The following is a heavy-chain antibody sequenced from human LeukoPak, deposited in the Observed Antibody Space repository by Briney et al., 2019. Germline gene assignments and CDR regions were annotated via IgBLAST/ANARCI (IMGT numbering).Heavy chain of an antibody. CDR2: IYVDGRT. V-gene: IGHV3-53*01. CDR1: GFTVSSNY. J-gene: IGHJ5*02. Sequence: GGSLRLSCAASGFTVSSNYMSWVRQAPGKGLEWVSVIYVDGRTYYADSVKGRFTISRDNSRNIIYLQMNSLRAEDTAVYYCARSFGASNWFDAWGQGTLVTVSS. CDR3: ARSFGASNWFDA. D-gene: IGHD3-10*01.